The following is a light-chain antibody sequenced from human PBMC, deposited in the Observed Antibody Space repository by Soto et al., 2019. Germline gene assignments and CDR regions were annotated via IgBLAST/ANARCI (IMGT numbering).Light chain of an antibody. CDR3: AAWDDSLSGWV. CDR1: SSNIGSNY. V-gene: IGLV1-47*01. CDR2: RSN. J-gene: IGLJ3*02. Sequence: QSVLTQPPSASGTPGQRVPSFCPESSSNIGSNYVYWYQQLPGTAPKLPIYRSNQRPSGVPDRFSGSKSGTSASLAISGLRSEDEADYYCAAWDDSLSGWVFGGGTQLTVL.